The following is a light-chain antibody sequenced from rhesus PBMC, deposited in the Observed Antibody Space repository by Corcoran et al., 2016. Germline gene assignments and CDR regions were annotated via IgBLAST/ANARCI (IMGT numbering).Light chain of an antibody. CDR1: QGISDY. CDR2: AAS. J-gene: IGKJ3*01. V-gene: IGKV1-36*02. Sequence: DIQMTQSPSSLSASVGDRVTITCRASQGISDYLSWYQQKPGKAPKRLIYAASSLESGVPARFSGSGSGTDFTLTINSLQPEDFAAYYCLQGYSTPFTFGPGTKLDIK. CDR3: LQGYSTPFT.